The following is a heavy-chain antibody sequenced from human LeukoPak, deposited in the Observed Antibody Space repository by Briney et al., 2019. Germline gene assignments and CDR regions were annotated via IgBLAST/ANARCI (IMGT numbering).Heavy chain of an antibody. V-gene: IGHV3-23*01. D-gene: IGHD6-19*01. CDR1: GFTFRSHA. CDR2: IYENGGTT. J-gene: IGHJ4*02. CDR3: ARVSYSSGWYSQVY. Sequence: GSLRLSCVGSGFTFRSHAMSWVRQAPEKGLEFVSGIYENGGTTYYADSVKGRFTISRDNSKNTLYLQMNSLRAEDTAVYYCARVSYSSGWYSQVYWGQGTLVTVSS.